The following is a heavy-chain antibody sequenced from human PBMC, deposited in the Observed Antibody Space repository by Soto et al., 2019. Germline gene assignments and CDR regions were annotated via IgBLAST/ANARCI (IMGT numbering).Heavy chain of an antibody. CDR1: GFTFSSYA. V-gene: IGHV3-30-3*01. CDR3: ARDLPSSAEGAFDI. J-gene: IGHJ3*02. Sequence: GGSLRLSCAASGFTFSSYAMHWVRQAPGKGLEWVAVISYDGSNKYYADSVKGRFTISRDNSKNTLYLQMNSLRAEDTAVYYCARDLPSSAEGAFDIWGQGTMVT. CDR2: ISYDGSNK. D-gene: IGHD3-10*01.